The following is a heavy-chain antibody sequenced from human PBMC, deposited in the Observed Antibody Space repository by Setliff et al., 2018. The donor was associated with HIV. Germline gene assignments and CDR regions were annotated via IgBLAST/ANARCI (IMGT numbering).Heavy chain of an antibody. V-gene: IGHV4-61*09. J-gene: IGHJ4*02. CDR3: ARVSYTGSSYIDY. D-gene: IGHD6-6*01. Sequence: TMPLPCTVSGGSISSGGHYWNWIRQPAGRGLEWIGHVYTSGSASYNPPLKSRVTISIDTSKNQFSLQLSSVTAADTAVYYCARVSYTGSSYIDYWGQGTLVTVSS. CDR2: VYTSGSA. CDR1: GGSISSGGHY.